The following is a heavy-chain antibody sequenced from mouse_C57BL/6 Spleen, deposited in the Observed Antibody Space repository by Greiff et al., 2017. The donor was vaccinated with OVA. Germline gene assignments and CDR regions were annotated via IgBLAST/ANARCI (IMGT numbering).Heavy chain of an antibody. J-gene: IGHJ3*01. Sequence: EVQRVESGPGLVKPSQSLSLTCSVTGYSITSGYYWNWIRQFPGNKLEWMGYISYDGSNNYNPSLKNRISITRDTSKNQFFLKLNSVTTEDTATYYCARGDSSGPWFAYWGQGTLVTVSA. CDR2: ISYDGSN. CDR1: GYSITSGYY. D-gene: IGHD3-2*02. CDR3: ARGDSSGPWFAY. V-gene: IGHV3-6*01.